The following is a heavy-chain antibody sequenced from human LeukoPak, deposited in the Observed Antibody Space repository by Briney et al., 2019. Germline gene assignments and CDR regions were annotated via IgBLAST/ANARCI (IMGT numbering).Heavy chain of an antibody. CDR1: GFMFDDSA. V-gene: IGHV3-43*02. D-gene: IGHD2-15*01. J-gene: IGHJ4*02. CDR2: ISGDGVST. Sequence: GGSLRLSCAASGFMFDDSAMHWVRQAPGKGLEWVSLISGDGVSTFYADSVKGRFTNSRDNSKNSLSLQMDSLTTEDTALYYCAKEGYSHTSNYFDNWGQGILVTVSS. CDR3: AKEGYSHTSNYFDN.